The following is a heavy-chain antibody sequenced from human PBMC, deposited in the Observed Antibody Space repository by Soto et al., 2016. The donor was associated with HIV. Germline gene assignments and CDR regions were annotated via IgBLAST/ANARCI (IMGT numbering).Heavy chain of an antibody. CDR2: IYYSGNT. CDR3: AREGSQGYYDSSGYXPMAFDI. D-gene: IGHD3-22*01. J-gene: IGHJ3*02. CDR1: GGSISSGGFY. Sequence: QVQLQESGPGLVKPSQTLSLTCTVSGGSISSGGFYWSWIRQHPGKGLEWIGYIYYSGNTYYNPSLKSRITISVDTSKNQFSLKLSSVTAADTAVYYCAREGSQGYYDSSGYXPMAFDIWGQRDNGHRLF. V-gene: IGHV4-31*03.